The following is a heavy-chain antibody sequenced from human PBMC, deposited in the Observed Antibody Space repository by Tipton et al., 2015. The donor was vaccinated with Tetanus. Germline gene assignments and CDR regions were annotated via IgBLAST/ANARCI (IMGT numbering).Heavy chain of an antibody. J-gene: IGHJ4*02. V-gene: IGHV4-30-4*01. Sequence: TLSLTCTVSGGSFRSGDHYWSWIRQPPGKGLEWIGYIYYSGNSDYNPSLKSRVTLSVDTSNNQLSLKLNSVTAADTAVYYCARLASYSNHLDAWGQGALVTVSS. CDR1: GGSFRSGDHY. CDR2: IYYSGNS. CDR3: ARLASYSNHLDA. D-gene: IGHD4-11*01.